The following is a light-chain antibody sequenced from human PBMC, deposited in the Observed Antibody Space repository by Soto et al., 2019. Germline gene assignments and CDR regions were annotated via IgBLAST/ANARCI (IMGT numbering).Light chain of an antibody. CDR3: QQYENLPT. J-gene: IGKJ5*01. Sequence: DIQMTQSASSLSASVGHRVTITCQASQNINNYLNWYQQKPGSAPQLLIYDASNLEAGVPSRFRGSGSGTDFTFTISRLQPEDIATYYCQQYENLPTFGQGTRLEIK. CDR2: DAS. V-gene: IGKV1-33*01. CDR1: QNINNY.